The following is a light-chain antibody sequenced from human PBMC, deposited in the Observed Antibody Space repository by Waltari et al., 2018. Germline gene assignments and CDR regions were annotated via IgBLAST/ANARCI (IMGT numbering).Light chain of an antibody. CDR2: EVN. CDR3: SSYTTTNTLL. Sequence: QSALTQPSSMSGSPGQSITISCTGTSSYIGAYNYVAWYQQHPGKAPEVIIYEVNNRPSGVSNRFSGSKSGYTASLTISGLQAEDEADYYCSSYTTTNTLLFGGGTKLTVL. CDR1: SSYIGAYNY. V-gene: IGLV2-14*01. J-gene: IGLJ3*02.